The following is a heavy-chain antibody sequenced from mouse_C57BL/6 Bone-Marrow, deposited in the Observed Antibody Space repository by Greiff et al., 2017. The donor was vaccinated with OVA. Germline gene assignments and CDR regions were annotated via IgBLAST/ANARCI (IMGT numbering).Heavy chain of an antibody. CDR2: IYPGDGDT. CDR1: GYAFSSYS. V-gene: IGHV1-80*01. J-gene: IGHJ2*01. Sequence: QVHVKQSGAELVKPGASVKISCKASGYAFSSYSMNWVKQRPGKGLEWIGQIYPGDGDTNYNGKFKGKATLTADKSSSTAYMQLSSLTSEDSAVYFCAIKRVYYFDYWGQGTTLTVSS. CDR3: AIKRVYYFDY.